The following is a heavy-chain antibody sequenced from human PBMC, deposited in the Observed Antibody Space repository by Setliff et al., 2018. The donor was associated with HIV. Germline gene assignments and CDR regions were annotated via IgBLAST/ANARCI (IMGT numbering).Heavy chain of an antibody. J-gene: IGHJ4*02. V-gene: IGHV4-34*01. CDR1: GGSFSAYY. D-gene: IGHD3-22*01. Sequence: LPETLSLTCAVYGGSFSAYYWSWIRQPPGKGLEWIGEINHSGSTNYNPSLKSQVTISVDTSKNQFSLKLSSVTAADTAVYYCARGMDYYDSSGYSHFDHWGQGTLVTVSS. CDR2: INHSGST. CDR3: ARGMDYYDSSGYSHFDH.